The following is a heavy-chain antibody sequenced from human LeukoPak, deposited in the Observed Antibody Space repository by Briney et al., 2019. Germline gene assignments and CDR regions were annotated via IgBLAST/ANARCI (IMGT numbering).Heavy chain of an antibody. CDR1: GYSFTSYW. CDR3: ARRGIYGSGSYGYYYGMDV. CDR2: IYPGDSDT. V-gene: IGHV5-51*01. Sequence: GESLKISCKGSGYSFTSYWIGWVRQMPGKGLEWMGIIYPGDSDTRYSPSFQGQVTISADKSISTAYLQWSSLKASDTAMYYCARRGIYGSGSYGYYYGMDVWGQGTTVTVSS. J-gene: IGHJ6*02. D-gene: IGHD3-10*01.